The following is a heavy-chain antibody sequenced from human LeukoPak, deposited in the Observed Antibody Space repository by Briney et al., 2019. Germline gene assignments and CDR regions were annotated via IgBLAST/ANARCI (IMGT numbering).Heavy chain of an antibody. D-gene: IGHD4-17*01. J-gene: IGHJ4*02. Sequence: TGGSLRLSCAASGFTFSSYAMSWVRQAPGKGLEWVSAISGSGGSTYYADSVRGRFTISRDNSKNTLYLQMNSLRAEDTAVYYCARWGDTTVTTLDYWGQGTLVTVSS. CDR2: ISGSGGST. CDR3: ARWGDTTVTTLDY. V-gene: IGHV3-23*01. CDR1: GFTFSSYA.